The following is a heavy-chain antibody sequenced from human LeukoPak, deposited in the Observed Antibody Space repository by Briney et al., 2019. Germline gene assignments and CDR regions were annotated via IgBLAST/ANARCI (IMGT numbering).Heavy chain of an antibody. CDR3: AREMGDDYRANWFDT. D-gene: IGHD4/OR15-4a*01. J-gene: IGHJ5*02. Sequence: ASVKVSCKASGYSFSDYGIFWVRQAPGQGLEWMGWINTNSGNPTYAQGFKGRFVFSLDTSASTAYLQISSLKAEDSGVYYCAREMGDDYRANWFDTWGQGTRVTVSS. V-gene: IGHV7-4-1*02. CDR2: INTNSGNP. CDR1: GYSFSDYG.